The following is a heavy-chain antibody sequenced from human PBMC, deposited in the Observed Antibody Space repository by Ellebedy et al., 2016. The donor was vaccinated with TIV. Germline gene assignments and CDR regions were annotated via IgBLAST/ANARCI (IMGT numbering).Heavy chain of an antibody. CDR3: VGSGIRLYDS. D-gene: IGHD3-10*01. CDR1: GGSISRYF. CDR2: ISYTGST. V-gene: IGHV4-59*08. J-gene: IGHJ4*02. Sequence: MPSETLSLTCTVSGGSISRYFWSWIRQPPGKGLEWIGYISYTGSTNQNPSLKSRVTIPEDTSKNLFSLRLSSVTAADTAVYYCVGSGIRLYDSWGQGTLVTVSS.